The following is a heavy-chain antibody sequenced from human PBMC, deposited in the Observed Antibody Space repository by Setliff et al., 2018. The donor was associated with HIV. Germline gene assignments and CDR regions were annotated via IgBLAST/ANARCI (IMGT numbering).Heavy chain of an antibody. V-gene: IGHV1-3*01. D-gene: IGHD6-13*01. Sequence: ASVKVSCKASGYSFTSHAMHWVRQAPGQRLHWMGWITVGNGNTKYSHKFQDRVTITRDTSASTAYMELSSLRSDDTAVYYCARDVHAYSSSFYRFGPFYYRGQGTLVTGSS. CDR2: ITVGNGNT. J-gene: IGHJ4*02. CDR1: GYSFTSHA. CDR3: ARDVHAYSSSFYRFGPFYY.